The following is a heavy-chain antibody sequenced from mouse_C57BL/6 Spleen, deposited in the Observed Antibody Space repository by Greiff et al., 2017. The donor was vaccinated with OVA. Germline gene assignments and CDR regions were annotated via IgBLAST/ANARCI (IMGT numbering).Heavy chain of an antibody. V-gene: IGHV8-8*01. Sequence: QVTLKESGPGILQPSQTLSLSCSFSGFSLSTFGMGVGWIRQPSGKGLEWLAHIWWDGDKYYNPALKSRLTISKDTSKNQVFLKIANVDTADTATYYCARRGTTGAYYAMDYWGQGTSVTVSS. D-gene: IGHD1-1*01. CDR1: GFSLSTFGMG. CDR3: ARRGTTGAYYAMDY. J-gene: IGHJ4*01. CDR2: IWWDGDK.